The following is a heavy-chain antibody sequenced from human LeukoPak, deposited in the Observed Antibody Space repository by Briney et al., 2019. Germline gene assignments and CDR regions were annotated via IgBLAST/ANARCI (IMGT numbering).Heavy chain of an antibody. CDR3: AKARDSLGELSFH. CDR1: GFTFSSYS. J-gene: IGHJ4*02. V-gene: IGHV3-21*04. D-gene: IGHD3-16*02. Sequence: PGGSLRLSCAASGFTFSSYSMNWVRQAPGRGLEWVSSIRFTGSYIYYADSVKGRFTISRDSSKNTVYLQMNSLRAEDTAVYYCAKARDSLGELSFHGGQGTLVTVSS. CDR2: IRFTGSYI.